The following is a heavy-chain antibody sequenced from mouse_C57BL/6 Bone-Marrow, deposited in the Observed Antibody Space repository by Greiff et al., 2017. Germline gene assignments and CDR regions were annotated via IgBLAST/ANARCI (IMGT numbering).Heavy chain of an antibody. CDR1: GYTFTSYW. CDR3: AREYYGSSYPFAY. CDR2: IDPSDSYT. J-gene: IGHJ3*01. V-gene: IGHV1-69*01. D-gene: IGHD1-1*01. Sequence: QVQLQQPGAELVMPGASVKLSCKASGYTFTSYWMHWVKQRPGQGLEWIGEIDPSDSYTNYNQKFKGKSTLTVDKSSSTAYMQRSSLTSEDSAVYYCAREYYGSSYPFAYWGQGTLVTVSA.